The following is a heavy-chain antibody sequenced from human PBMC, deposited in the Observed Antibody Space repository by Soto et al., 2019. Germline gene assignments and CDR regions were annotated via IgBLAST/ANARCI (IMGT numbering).Heavy chain of an antibody. CDR1: GGSISSSYY. D-gene: IGHD1-7*01. J-gene: IGHJ6*02. V-gene: IGHV4-39*01. CDR2: IYYRGST. CDR3: ARSGLELGYYHYGLDV. Sequence: SETLSLTCTVSGGSISSSYYLGWIRQPPGKGLEWIASIYYRGSTYYNPSLKSRVTISVDTSKNQFSLKLSSVTAADTAVYYCARSGLELGYYHYGLDVWGQGTTVTVSS.